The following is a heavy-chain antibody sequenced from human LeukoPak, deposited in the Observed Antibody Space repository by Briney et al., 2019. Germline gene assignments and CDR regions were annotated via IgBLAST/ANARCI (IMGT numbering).Heavy chain of an antibody. J-gene: IGHJ6*03. D-gene: IGHD2-8*01. V-gene: IGHV4-59*01. Sequence: PSETLSLTCTVSGGSITTYYWSWIRQPPGKGLEWIGYIDYSGNTNYNPSLKSRVTISVDTSKNQFSLKLSSVTAADTAVYYCASSGQCTNGLCRDVGYMDVWGKGTTVTVSS. CDR2: IDYSGNT. CDR1: GGSITTYY. CDR3: ASSGQCTNGLCRDVGYMDV.